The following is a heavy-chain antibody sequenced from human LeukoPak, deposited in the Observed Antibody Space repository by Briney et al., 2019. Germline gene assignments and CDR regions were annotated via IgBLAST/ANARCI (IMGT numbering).Heavy chain of an antibody. CDR2: ISASGGST. V-gene: IGHV3-23*01. CDR3: AKEDLLWFGELFGAFDI. CDR1: GFTFSSYA. Sequence: PGGSLRLSCAASGFTFSSYAMTWVRQAPGKGLEWVSAISASGGSTYYADSVKGRFTISRDNSKNTLYLQMNSLRAEDTAVYYCAKEDLLWFGELFGAFDIWGQGTMVTVSS. D-gene: IGHD3-10*01. J-gene: IGHJ3*02.